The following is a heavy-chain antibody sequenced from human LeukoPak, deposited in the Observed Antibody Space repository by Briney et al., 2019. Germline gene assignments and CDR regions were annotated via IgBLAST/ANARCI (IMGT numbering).Heavy chain of an antibody. J-gene: IGHJ4*02. Sequence: SETLSLTCTVSGGIISGYTWSWIRQPAGKGLEWIGRIYASGSTNYNPSLQGRVTMSVDTSRGQFFLMVHSVTAADTAVYYCARGVVGATAFAYWGQGTVVTASS. V-gene: IGHV4-4*07. CDR3: ARGVVGATAFAY. CDR1: GGIISGYT. CDR2: IYASGST. D-gene: IGHD1-26*01.